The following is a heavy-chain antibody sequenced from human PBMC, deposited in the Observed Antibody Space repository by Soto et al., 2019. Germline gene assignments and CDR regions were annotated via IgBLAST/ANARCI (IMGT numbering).Heavy chain of an antibody. J-gene: IGHJ6*02. CDR1: GFTFSSYE. CDR3: VRDSRRIAVAGTAYYYYRMDV. Sequence: VGSLRLSCAASGFTFSSYEMNWVRQAPGKGLEWVSYISSSGSTIYYADSVKGRFTISRDNAKNSLYLQMNSLRAEDTAVYYCVRDSRRIAVAGTAYYYYRMDVWGQGTTVTVSS. D-gene: IGHD6-19*01. V-gene: IGHV3-48*03. CDR2: ISSSGSTI.